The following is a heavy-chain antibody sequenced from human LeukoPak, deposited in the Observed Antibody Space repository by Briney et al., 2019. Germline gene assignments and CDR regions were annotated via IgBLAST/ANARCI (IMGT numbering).Heavy chain of an antibody. D-gene: IGHD6-19*01. J-gene: IGHJ4*02. CDR2: ISSSSSYI. CDR1: GFTFSSYS. Sequence: GGSLRLSCAASGFTFSSYSMNWVRQAPGKGLEWVSSISSSSSYIYYADSVKGRFTISRDNAKNSLYLQMNSLRAEDTAVYYCARGAGEYSGWYLNYFDYWGQGTLVTVSS. CDR3: ARGAGEYSGWYLNYFDY. V-gene: IGHV3-21*01.